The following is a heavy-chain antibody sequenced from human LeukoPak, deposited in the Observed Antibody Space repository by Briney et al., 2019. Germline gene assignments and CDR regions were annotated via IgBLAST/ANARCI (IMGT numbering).Heavy chain of an antibody. Sequence: SETLSLTCTVSGGSISSYYWSWIRQPAGKGLEWIGRIYTSGSTNYNPSLKSRVTMSVDTSKNQFSLKLSSVTAADTAVYHCAREVVGNRHYYYYYYMDVWGKGTTVTISS. D-gene: IGHD1-14*01. V-gene: IGHV4-4*07. CDR3: AREVVGNRHYYYYYYMDV. CDR1: GGSISSYY. CDR2: IYTSGST. J-gene: IGHJ6*03.